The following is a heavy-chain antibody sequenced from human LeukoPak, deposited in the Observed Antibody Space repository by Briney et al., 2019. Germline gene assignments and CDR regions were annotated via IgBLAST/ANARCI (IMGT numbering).Heavy chain of an antibody. Sequence: PGGSLRLSCAASGFTFDDYAMHWVRQAPGKGLEWFSGISWNSGSIGYADSVKGRFTISRDNAKNSLYLQMNSLRAEDTAVYYCARGGLYSSTYYYWGQGTLVTVSS. J-gene: IGHJ4*02. CDR1: GFTFDDYA. D-gene: IGHD6-13*01. CDR2: ISWNSGSI. V-gene: IGHV3-9*01. CDR3: ARGGLYSSTYYY.